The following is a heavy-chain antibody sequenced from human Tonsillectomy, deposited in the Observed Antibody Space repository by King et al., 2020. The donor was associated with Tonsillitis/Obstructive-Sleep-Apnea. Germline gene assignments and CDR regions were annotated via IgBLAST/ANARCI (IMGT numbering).Heavy chain of an antibody. CDR2: NKSKTDGGTT. D-gene: IGHD6-13*01. Sequence: VQLVESGGGLVKPGGSLRLSCAASGFTFRNAWMSWVRQAPGEGLEGVGRNKSKTDGGTTDYAAPVKGRFTISRDDSKNTLYLQRNSLKTEDTAVYYCTTDSSHFDYWGQGTLVTVSS. V-gene: IGHV3-15*01. CDR1: GFTFRNAW. CDR3: TTDSSHFDY. J-gene: IGHJ4*02.